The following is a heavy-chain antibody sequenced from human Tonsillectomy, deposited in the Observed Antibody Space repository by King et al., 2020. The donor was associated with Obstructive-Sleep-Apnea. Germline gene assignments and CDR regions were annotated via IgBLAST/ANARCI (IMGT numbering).Heavy chain of an antibody. CDR2: INHSGST. J-gene: IGHJ5*02. CDR3: ARAKGYCSSTSCYPREFDP. V-gene: IGHV4-34*01. D-gene: IGHD2-2*01. CDR1: GGSFNGYY. Sequence: VQLQQWGAGLLKPSETLSLTCAVYGGSFNGYYWSWIRQPPGKGLEWIGEINHSGSTNYNPSLKSRVTISVDTSKNQFSLKLSSVTAADTAVYYCARAKGYCSSTSCYPREFDPWGQGTLVTVSS.